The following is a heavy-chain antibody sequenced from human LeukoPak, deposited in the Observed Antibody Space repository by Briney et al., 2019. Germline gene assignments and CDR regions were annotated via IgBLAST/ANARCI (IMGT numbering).Heavy chain of an antibody. D-gene: IGHD2-2*02. CDR2: ISAYNGNT. CDR1: GYTFTSYG. Sequence: GASVKVSCKASGYTFTSYGISWVRQAPRQGLEWMGWISAYNGNTNYAQKLQGRVTMTTDTSTSTAYMELRSLRSDDTAVYYCATVYCSSTSCYTAFYWGQGTLVTVPS. CDR3: ATVYCSSTSCYTAFY. V-gene: IGHV1-18*01. J-gene: IGHJ4*02.